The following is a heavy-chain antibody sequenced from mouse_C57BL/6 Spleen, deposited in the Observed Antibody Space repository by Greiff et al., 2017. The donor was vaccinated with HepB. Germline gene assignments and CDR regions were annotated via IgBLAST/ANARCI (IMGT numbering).Heavy chain of an antibody. J-gene: IGHJ2*01. CDR2: ISYDGSN. Sequence: EVKLQESGPGLVKPSQSLSLTCSVTGYSITSGYYWNWIRQFPGNKLEWMGYISYDGSNNYNPSLKNRISITRDTSKNQFFLKLNSVTNEDTATYYCARDTVVAKDYFDYWGQGTTLTVSS. V-gene: IGHV3-6*01. CDR3: ARDTVVAKDYFDY. D-gene: IGHD1-1*01. CDR1: GYSITSGYY.